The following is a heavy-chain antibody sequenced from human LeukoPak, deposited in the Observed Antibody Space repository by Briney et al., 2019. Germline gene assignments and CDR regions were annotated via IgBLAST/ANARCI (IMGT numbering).Heavy chain of an antibody. V-gene: IGHV3-30*02. CDR2: IRYDGSNK. D-gene: IGHD6-13*01. Sequence: GGSLRLSCGGSGFTFSSYGIHWVRQAPGNGLEWVAFIRYDGSNKYYADSVKGRFTISRDNSKNTLYLQMNSLRAEDTAVYYCAKGRGSSWAALFDYWGQGTLVTVSS. J-gene: IGHJ4*02. CDR1: GFTFSSYG. CDR3: AKGRGSSWAALFDY.